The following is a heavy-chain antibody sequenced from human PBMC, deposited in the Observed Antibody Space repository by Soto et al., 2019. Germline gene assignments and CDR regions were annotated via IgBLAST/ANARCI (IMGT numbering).Heavy chain of an antibody. V-gene: IGHV3-33*01. CDR1: GFTFSSYG. CDR3: ARADYGDFDAFDI. CDR2: IWYDGSNK. J-gene: IGHJ3*02. D-gene: IGHD4-17*01. Sequence: QVQLVESGGGVVQPGRSLRLSCAASGFTFSSYGMHWVRQAPGKGLEWVAVIWYDGSNKYYADSVKGRFTISRDNSKNTQYRQMNSLRDEDTAVYYCARADYGDFDAFDIWGQGTMVTVSS.